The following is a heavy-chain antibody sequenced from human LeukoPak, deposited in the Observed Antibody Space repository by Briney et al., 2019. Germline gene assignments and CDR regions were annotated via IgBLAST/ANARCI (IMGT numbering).Heavy chain of an antibody. J-gene: IGHJ3*02. CDR1: GFTFDDYI. Sequence: GGSLRLSCAAPGFTFDDYIMHWVRQAPGKGLEWVSLVSWDGDTTYYADSVKGRFTISRDNSKNSLYLQMNSLRTEDTALYYCAKARGLIGGAFDIWGQGTMVTVSS. V-gene: IGHV3-43*01. CDR2: VSWDGDTT. CDR3: AKARGLIGGAFDI. D-gene: IGHD3-22*01.